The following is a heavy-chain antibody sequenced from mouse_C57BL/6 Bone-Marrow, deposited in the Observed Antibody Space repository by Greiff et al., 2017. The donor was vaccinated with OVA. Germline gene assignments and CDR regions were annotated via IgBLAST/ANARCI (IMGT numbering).Heavy chain of an antibody. CDR3: ARSDYYGSSYHYAMDY. V-gene: IGHV1-69*01. D-gene: IGHD1-1*01. Sequence: VQRVESGAELVMPGASVKLSCKASGYTFTSYWMHWVKQRPGQGLEWIGEIDPSDSYTNYNQKFKGKSTLTVDKSSSTAYMQLSSLTSEDSAVYYCARSDYYGSSYHYAMDYWGQGTSVTVSS. J-gene: IGHJ4*01. CDR2: IDPSDSYT. CDR1: GYTFTSYW.